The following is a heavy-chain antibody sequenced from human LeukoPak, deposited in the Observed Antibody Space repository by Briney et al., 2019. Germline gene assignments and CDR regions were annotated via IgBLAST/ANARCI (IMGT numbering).Heavy chain of an antibody. Sequence: SETLSLTCTVSGGSISGFYWSWIRQPPGKGLEWIGEINHSGSTNYNPSLKSRVTISVDTSKNQFSLKLSSVTAADTAVYYCASNGSAARLDYGGQGTLVTVSS. CDR2: INHSGST. V-gene: IGHV4-34*01. D-gene: IGHD6-6*01. CDR3: ASNGSAARLDY. J-gene: IGHJ4*02. CDR1: GGSISGFY.